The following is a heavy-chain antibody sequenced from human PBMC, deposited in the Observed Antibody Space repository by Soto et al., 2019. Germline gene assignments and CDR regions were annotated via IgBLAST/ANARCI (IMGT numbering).Heavy chain of an antibody. V-gene: IGHV3-33*01. J-gene: IGHJ4*02. CDR2: IWYDGSNK. CDR3: ARDGDVVVVAATAIFDY. Sequence: QVQLVESGGGVVQPGRSLRLSCAASGFTFSSYGMHWVRQAPGKRLEWVAVIWYDGSNKYYADSVKGRFTISRDNSKNTLYRQMNSLRAEDTAVYYCARDGDVVVVAATAIFDYWGQGTLVTVSS. CDR1: GFTFSSYG. D-gene: IGHD2-15*01.